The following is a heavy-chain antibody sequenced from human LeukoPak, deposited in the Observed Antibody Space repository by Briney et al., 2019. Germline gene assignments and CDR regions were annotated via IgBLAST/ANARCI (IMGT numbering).Heavy chain of an antibody. CDR2: LSGSGGST. D-gene: IGHD4/OR15-4a*01. V-gene: IGHV3-23*01. J-gene: IGHJ4*02. Sequence: PGGSLRLSCAASGFTFSYFWMHWFRQTPGKGLEWVSGLSGSGGSTDYADSVKGRFTVSRDNSKNTLFLQMNSLRAEDTAIYYCAKERDYGPADYWGQGTLVTVSS. CDR1: GFTFSYFW. CDR3: AKERDYGPADY.